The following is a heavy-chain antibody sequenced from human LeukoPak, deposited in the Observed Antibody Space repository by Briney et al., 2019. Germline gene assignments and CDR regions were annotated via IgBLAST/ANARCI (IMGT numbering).Heavy chain of an antibody. Sequence: GGSLRLSCAASGFTFSGYAMSWVRQAPGKGLEWVSAISSSGGTTYYADSVKGRFTISRDNSKNTLYLQMNSLRAEDTAVYYCAKDAGSLLWFGEFLYYFDYWGQGTLVTVSS. CDR3: AKDAGSLLWFGEFLYYFDY. CDR1: GFTFSGYA. D-gene: IGHD3-10*01. CDR2: ISSSGGTT. J-gene: IGHJ4*02. V-gene: IGHV3-23*01.